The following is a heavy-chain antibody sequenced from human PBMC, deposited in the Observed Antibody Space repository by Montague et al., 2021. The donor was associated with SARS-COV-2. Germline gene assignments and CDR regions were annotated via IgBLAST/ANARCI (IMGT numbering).Heavy chain of an antibody. CDR1: GGSFSLYY. D-gene: IGHD2-2*01. J-gene: IGHJ3*01. Sequence: SETLSLTCAVYGGSFSLYYWSWLRQPPRRGLEWIADINHSGTANYNPSLKSRVSISVDTSKNQFTLTLTSVTAADTAMYYCAKEREVVRAARTLVAFDLWGQGTMVTVSS. V-gene: IGHV4-34*01. CDR3: AKEREVVRAARTLVAFDL. CDR2: INHSGTA.